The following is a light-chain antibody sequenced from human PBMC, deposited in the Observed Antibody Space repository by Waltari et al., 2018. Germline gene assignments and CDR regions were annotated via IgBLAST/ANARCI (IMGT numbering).Light chain of an antibody. CDR3: SSYTASPPHVV. J-gene: IGLJ2*01. Sequence: QSALTQPAPVSGSPGQSMSISCTGISSDVGGFNFVSWYQQHPGKAPKLMIYGVFNRPSGVSSRFSGSKSDNAASLAISGLQAEDEAVYYCSSYTASPPHVVFGGGTKVTVL. CDR1: SSDVGGFNF. V-gene: IGLV2-14*03. CDR2: GVF.